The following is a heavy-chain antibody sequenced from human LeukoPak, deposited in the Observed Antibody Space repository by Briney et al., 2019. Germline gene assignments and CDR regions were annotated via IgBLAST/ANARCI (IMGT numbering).Heavy chain of an antibody. V-gene: IGHV3-20*01. CDR1: GFTFDDYG. D-gene: IGHD3-3*01. CDR2: INWNGGST. CDR3: ARDSYRFLEWLLSLIKNFDY. J-gene: IGHJ4*02. Sequence: GGSLRLSCAASGFTFDDYGMSWVRQAPGKGLEWVSGINWNGGSTGYADSVKGRFTISRDNAKNSLYLLMNSLRAEDTALYHCARDSYRFLEWLLSLIKNFDYWGQGTLVTVSS.